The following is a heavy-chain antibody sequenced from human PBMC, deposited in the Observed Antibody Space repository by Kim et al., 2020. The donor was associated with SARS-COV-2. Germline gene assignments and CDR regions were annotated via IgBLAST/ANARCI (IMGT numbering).Heavy chain of an antibody. D-gene: IGHD3-22*01. CDR1: GGSISSGGYY. CDR2: IYYSGST. J-gene: IGHJ5*02. Sequence: SETLSLTCTVSGGSISSGGYYWSWIRQHPGKGLEWIGYIYYSGSTYYNPSLKSRVTISVHTSKNQFSLKLSSGTAADTAVYYCARAGRGIVVVREFDPWGQGTLVTVSS. CDR3: ARAGRGIVVVREFDP. V-gene: IGHV4-31*03.